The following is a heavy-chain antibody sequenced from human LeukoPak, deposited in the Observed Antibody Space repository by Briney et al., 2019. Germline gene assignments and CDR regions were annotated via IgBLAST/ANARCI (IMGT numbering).Heavy chain of an antibody. CDR1: GGSISSSSFY. CDR2: IYHSGSP. J-gene: IGHJ4*02. CDR3: ARQKAEQWLVLYY. V-gene: IGHV4-39*01. D-gene: IGHD6-19*01. Sequence: SETLSLTCTVSGGSISSSSFYWGWIRQPPGKGLEWIGSIYHSGSPYYNPSLKSRVTISVDTSKNQFSLRLSSVTAADTAVYYCARQKAEQWLVLYYWGQGTLVTVSS.